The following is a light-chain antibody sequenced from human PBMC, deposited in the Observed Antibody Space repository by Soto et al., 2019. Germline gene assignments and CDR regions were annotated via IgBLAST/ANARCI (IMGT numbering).Light chain of an antibody. J-gene: IGLJ1*01. CDR2: DVS. CDR3: SLYTSSSTYV. Sequence: QSVLTQPASVSGAPGQSIAISCTGTSSDVGGYNYVSWYQHHPGKAPKLMVYDVSNRPSGVSNRFSGSKSGNTASLTISGLQAEDESDYYCSLYTSSSTYVFGTGTKVXVL. CDR1: SSDVGGYNY. V-gene: IGLV2-14*03.